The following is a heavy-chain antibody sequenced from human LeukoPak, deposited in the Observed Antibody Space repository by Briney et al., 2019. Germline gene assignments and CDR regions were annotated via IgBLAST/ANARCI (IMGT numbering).Heavy chain of an antibody. V-gene: IGHV3-11*01. CDR3: ARAIDYGDFSYWFDP. CDR2: ISSSGSTI. D-gene: IGHD4-17*01. CDR1: GFTFSDYY. Sequence: SGGSLRLSCAASGFTFSDYYMSWIRQAPGKGLEWVSYISSSGSTIYYADSVKGRFTISRDNAKNSLYLQMNSLRAEDTAVYYCARAIDYGDFSYWFDPWGQGTLVTVSS. J-gene: IGHJ5*02.